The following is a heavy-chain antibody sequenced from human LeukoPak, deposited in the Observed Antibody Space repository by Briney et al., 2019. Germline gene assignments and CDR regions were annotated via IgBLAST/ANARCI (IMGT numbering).Heavy chain of an antibody. CDR2: IFYSGST. Sequence: LRLSCAASGFTFSDYYMSWIRQPPGKGLEWIGTIFYSGSTYYNPSLRNRVTISVDTSKNQFSLKLSSVTAADTAVYYCARGRRYYLPYYFDCWGQGTLVTVSS. D-gene: IGHD3-9*01. CDR3: ARGRRYYLPYYFDC. J-gene: IGHJ4*02. V-gene: IGHV4-34*01. CDR1: GFTFSDYY.